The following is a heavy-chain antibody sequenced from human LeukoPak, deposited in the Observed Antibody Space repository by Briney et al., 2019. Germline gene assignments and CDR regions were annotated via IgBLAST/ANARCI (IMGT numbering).Heavy chain of an antibody. Sequence: GGSLRLSCAASGFAFSSYWMSWVRQAPGKGLEWVANIKQDGSEKYYVDSVKGRFTISRDNAKNSLYPQMNSLRAEDTAVYYCARDSYSYGYDNWFDPWGQGTLVTVSS. J-gene: IGHJ5*02. CDR1: GFAFSSYW. CDR2: IKQDGSEK. V-gene: IGHV3-7*01. D-gene: IGHD5-18*01. CDR3: ARDSYSYGYDNWFDP.